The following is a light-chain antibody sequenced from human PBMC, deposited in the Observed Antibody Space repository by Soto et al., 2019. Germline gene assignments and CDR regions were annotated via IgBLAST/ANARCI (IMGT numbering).Light chain of an antibody. J-gene: IGLJ1*01. CDR1: SSNVGSYKL. V-gene: IGLV2-23*02. Sequence: QSVLTQPASVSGSPGQSITISCTGTSSNVGSYKLVSWYQQHPGKAPNLMIFEVNKRPSGAPDRFSGSKSGNTASLTISGLQAEDEAYYYFCLYAFTFYVFGTATKVTVL. CDR3: CLYAFTFYV. CDR2: EVN.